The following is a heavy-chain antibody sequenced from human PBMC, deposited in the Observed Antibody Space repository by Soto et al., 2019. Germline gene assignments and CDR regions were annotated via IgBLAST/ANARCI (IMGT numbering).Heavy chain of an antibody. CDR2: ISSSSSYI. Sequence: PGGSLRLSCAASGVTFSSYSMNWVRQAPGKGLEWVSSISSSSSYIYYADSVKGRFTISRDNAKNSLYLQMNSLRAEDTAVYYCATVPAAPMMWFDPWGQGTLVTVSS. CDR3: ATVPAAPMMWFDP. CDR1: GVTFSSYS. V-gene: IGHV3-21*01. D-gene: IGHD2-2*01. J-gene: IGHJ5*02.